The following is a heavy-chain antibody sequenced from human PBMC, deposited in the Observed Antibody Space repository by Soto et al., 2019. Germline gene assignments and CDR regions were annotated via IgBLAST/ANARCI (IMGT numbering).Heavy chain of an antibody. Sequence: SVKVSCKASGGTFSSYTISWVRQAPGQGLEWMGRIIPILGIANYAQKFQGRVTITADKSTSTAYMELSSLRSEDTAVYYCARDKGSYSGSFFDYWGQGTLVTVSS. J-gene: IGHJ4*02. V-gene: IGHV1-69*04. D-gene: IGHD1-26*01. CDR1: GGTFSSYT. CDR3: ARDKGSYSGSFFDY. CDR2: IIPILGIA.